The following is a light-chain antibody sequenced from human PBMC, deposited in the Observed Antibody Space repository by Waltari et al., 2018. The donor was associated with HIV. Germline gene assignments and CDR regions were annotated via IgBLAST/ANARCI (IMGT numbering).Light chain of an antibody. CDR1: SSNIGSNY. J-gene: IGLJ3*02. V-gene: IGLV1-47*01. CDR3: ATWDDSLSGPV. CDR2: RSN. Sequence: QSVLTQPPSASGTPGQRVAISCSGSSSNIGSNYVYWYQQLPGTAPKVLIYRSNRRPSGVPDRVAVSKSGTAASLAISALRSEDEADYYCATWDDSLSGPVFGGGTKLTVL.